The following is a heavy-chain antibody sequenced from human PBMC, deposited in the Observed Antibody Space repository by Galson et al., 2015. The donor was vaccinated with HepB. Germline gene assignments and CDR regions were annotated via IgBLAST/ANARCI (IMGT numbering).Heavy chain of an antibody. CDR3: ARVIPSGGYGDAFDI. CDR1: GGTFGSFL. Sequence: SVKVSCKASGGTFGSFLIIWVRQAPGQGLEWMGGITPIIGTPTYAQKFQGSVTITADESTSTAYMELRSLTFDDAAVYYCARVIPSGGYGDAFDIWGQGTKVTVSS. CDR2: ITPIIGTP. J-gene: IGHJ3*02. D-gene: IGHD6-25*01. V-gene: IGHV1-69*13.